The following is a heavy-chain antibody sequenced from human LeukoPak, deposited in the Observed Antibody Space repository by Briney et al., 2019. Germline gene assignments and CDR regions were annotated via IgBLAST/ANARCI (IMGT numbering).Heavy chain of an antibody. CDR3: AKGFGAVAGTCVDY. D-gene: IGHD6-19*01. Sequence: GGSLRLSCAASGFTFSSYGMHWVRQAPGKGLEYVSAISSNGGSTYYASSVKGRFTISRDNAKNSLYLQMNSLRAEDMALYYCAKGFGAVAGTCVDYWGQGTLVTVSS. V-gene: IGHV3-64*01. CDR2: ISSNGGST. J-gene: IGHJ4*02. CDR1: GFTFSSYG.